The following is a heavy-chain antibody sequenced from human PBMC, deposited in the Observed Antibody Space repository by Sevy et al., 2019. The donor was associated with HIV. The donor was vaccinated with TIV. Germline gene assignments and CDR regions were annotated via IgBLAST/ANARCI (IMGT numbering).Heavy chain of an antibody. CDR3: ARVVAPAGIDPYYYGVDV. Sequence: ASVKVSCKASGYTFTDYYIHWVRQAPGQGLEWMGWINPKSGGTNYAQKFHGTVTMTRDTYISTAYMELSRLRSDDTAVYYCARVVAPAGIDPYYYGVDVWGPGATVTVSS. CDR1: GYTFTDYY. CDR2: INPKSGGT. D-gene: IGHD2-2*02. J-gene: IGHJ6*02. V-gene: IGHV1-2*02.